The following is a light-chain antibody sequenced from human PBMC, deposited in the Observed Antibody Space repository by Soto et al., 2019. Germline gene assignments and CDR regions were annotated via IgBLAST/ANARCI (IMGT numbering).Light chain of an antibody. J-gene: IGKJ4*01. CDR3: QQYSSAPNT. Sequence: DIVTTQSPDSLAVSLGERATINCKSSQSVLYSSNNKNYLAWYQQKPGQPPKLLIYWASTRESGVPDRFSGTGSGTDFTLTISSLQAEDVAVYYCQQYSSAPNTFGGGTKVEIK. CDR2: WAS. CDR1: QSVLYSSNNKNY. V-gene: IGKV4-1*01.